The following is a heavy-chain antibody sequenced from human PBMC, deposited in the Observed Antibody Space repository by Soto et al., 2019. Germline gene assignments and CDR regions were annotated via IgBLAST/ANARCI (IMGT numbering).Heavy chain of an antibody. Sequence: SETLSLTCTVSGGSISTYYWSWIRQPPGKGLEWIGYIYYSDSTNYNPSQKSRVTISVDRSKNQFSLKLSSVTAADTAVYYCAAGGGLPRYYWGQGTLVTVSS. J-gene: IGHJ4*02. CDR1: GGSISTYY. D-gene: IGHD5-12*01. CDR2: IYYSDST. V-gene: IGHV4-59*12. CDR3: AAGGGLPRYY.